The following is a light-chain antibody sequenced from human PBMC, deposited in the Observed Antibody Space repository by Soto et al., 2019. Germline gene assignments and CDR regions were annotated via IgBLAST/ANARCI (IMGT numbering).Light chain of an antibody. Sequence: LTQPASVSGSPGQSITISCTGTSGDIGSYNRVSWYQQHPGKAPKLIIYEVTDRPSGVSNRFSGSKSGNTASLTISGLQAEDEAEYYCSSYTNINTGACVFRTGTKVTVL. CDR3: SSYTNINTGACV. CDR1: SGDIGSYNR. J-gene: IGLJ1*01. CDR2: EVT. V-gene: IGLV2-14*01.